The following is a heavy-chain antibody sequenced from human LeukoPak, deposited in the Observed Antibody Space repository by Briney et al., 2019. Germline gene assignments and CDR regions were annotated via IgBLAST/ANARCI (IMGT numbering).Heavy chain of an antibody. CDR1: GFTFSSYA. J-gene: IGHJ4*02. V-gene: IGHV3-23*01. Sequence: QPGGSLRLSCAASGFTFSSYAMRWVRQAPGKGLEWVSGISGSGGSTYYADSVKGRFTSTRDNSKNTLYLQMNSLRAEDTAVYYCAAHCSGGRCLDYWGQGTLVTVSS. D-gene: IGHD2-15*01. CDR3: AAHCSGGRCLDY. CDR2: ISGSGGST.